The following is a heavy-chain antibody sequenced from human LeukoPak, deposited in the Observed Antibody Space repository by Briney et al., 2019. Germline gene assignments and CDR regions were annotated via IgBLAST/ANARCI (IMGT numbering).Heavy chain of an antibody. D-gene: IGHD4-17*01. Sequence: SETLSLTCTVSGGSIRSYYWSWIRQPAGKVLEWIGRIYTSGSANYNPSLKSRVTMSVDTSKNQFSLKVSSVTAADSAVYYCARDYGDSRFDYWGQGTLVTVSS. CDR3: ARDYGDSRFDY. CDR2: IYTSGSA. J-gene: IGHJ4*02. CDR1: GGSIRSYY. V-gene: IGHV4-4*07.